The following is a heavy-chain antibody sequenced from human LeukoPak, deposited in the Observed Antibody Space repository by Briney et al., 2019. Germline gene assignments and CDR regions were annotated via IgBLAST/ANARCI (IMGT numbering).Heavy chain of an antibody. CDR3: ARGGCSGSRRYYYYYMDV. Sequence: ASVNVSCKASGYTFTGYYMHWVRQPPVQGLEWMGWINPNSGGTNYAQKFQGRVTMTRDTSISTAYMELSRLRSDDTAVYYCARGGCSGSRRYYYYYMDVWGKGTTVTISS. CDR2: INPNSGGT. D-gene: IGHD1-26*01. V-gene: IGHV1-2*02. CDR1: GYTFTGYY. J-gene: IGHJ6*03.